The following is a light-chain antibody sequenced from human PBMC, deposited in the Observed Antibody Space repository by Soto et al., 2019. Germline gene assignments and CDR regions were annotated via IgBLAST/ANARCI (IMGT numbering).Light chain of an antibody. CDR1: QSVSGW. CDR2: QAS. CDR3: QHYNDYSYT. J-gene: IGKJ2*01. Sequence: DIQMTQSPSTLSASVGDRVAISCRASQSVSGWLAWYRQKPGKVPKLLIYQASTLEDGVPSRFSGSGSGTEFTLTISSLQPDDSATYYCQHYNDYSYTFGPGTNLEIK. V-gene: IGKV1-5*03.